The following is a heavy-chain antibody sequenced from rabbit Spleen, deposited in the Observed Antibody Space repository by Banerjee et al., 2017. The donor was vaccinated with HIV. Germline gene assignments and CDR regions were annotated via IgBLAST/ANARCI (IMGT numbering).Heavy chain of an antibody. D-gene: IGHD8-1*01. CDR2: IDTSDGDT. V-gene: IGHV1S40*01. CDR1: GFDLSSSYY. J-gene: IGHJ6*01. CDR3: ARDAASSFSSYGMDL. Sequence: QSLEESGGDLVKPGASLALTCKASGFDLSSSYYMCWVRQAPGKGLEWIACIDTSDGDTDYANWPKGRFTISKASSTTVTLQMTSLTAADTATYFCARDAASSFSSYGMDLWGPGTLVTVS.